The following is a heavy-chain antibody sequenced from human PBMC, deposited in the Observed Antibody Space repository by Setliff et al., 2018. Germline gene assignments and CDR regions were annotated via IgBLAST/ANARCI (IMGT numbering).Heavy chain of an antibody. D-gene: IGHD6-13*01. V-gene: IGHV3-11*01. Sequence: GGSLRLSCAASGFTFSDYYMSWIRQAPGKGLEWVSYISSSGSTIYYADSVKGRFTVSRDNAKNSLYLQMNSLRAEDTAVYYCASSIAAAGTNSYYYYGMDVWGQGTTVTVSS. CDR2: ISSSGSTI. CDR1: GFTFSDYY. J-gene: IGHJ6*02. CDR3: ASSIAAAGTNSYYYYGMDV.